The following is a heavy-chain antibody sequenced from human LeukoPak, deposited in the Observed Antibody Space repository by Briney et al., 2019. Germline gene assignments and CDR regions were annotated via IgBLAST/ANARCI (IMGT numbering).Heavy chain of an antibody. J-gene: IGHJ6*02. Sequence: GSLRLSCAASGFTVSSNYMSWVRQAPGKGLEWVSFIYSGGNTYYADSVKGRFTISRDNSKNTLYLEMNSLRVEDTAVYYCGRVREQGHGYNYEWLGMDVWGQGTTVTVSS. V-gene: IGHV3-53*01. CDR2: IYSGGNT. D-gene: IGHD5-24*01. CDR1: GFTVSSNY. CDR3: GRVREQGHGYNYEWLGMDV.